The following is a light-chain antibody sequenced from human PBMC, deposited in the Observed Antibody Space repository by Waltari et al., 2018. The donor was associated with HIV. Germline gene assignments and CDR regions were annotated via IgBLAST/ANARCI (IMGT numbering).Light chain of an antibody. CDR1: QNINTY. CDR2: TAT. Sequence: DIQMTQSPSSLSASIGDRVTIACRASQNINTYLNWYQQKPGKAPRALISTATTLHSGVPLRFSGSGSGTDFTLTITDLQPEEFATYFGQQSYTSPTFGPGTTVDLK. J-gene: IGKJ3*01. CDR3: QQSYTSPT. V-gene: IGKV1-39*01.